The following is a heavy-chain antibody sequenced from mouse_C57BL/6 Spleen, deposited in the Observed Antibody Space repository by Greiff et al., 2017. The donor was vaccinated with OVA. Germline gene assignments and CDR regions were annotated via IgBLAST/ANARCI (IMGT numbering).Heavy chain of an antibody. CDR3: TRPHLLRSSHGGFAY. CDR1: GYTFTDYE. J-gene: IGHJ3*01. CDR2: IDPETGGT. V-gene: IGHV1-15*01. Sequence: QVQLQQSGAELVRPGASVTLSCKASGYTFTDYEMHWVKQTPVHGLEWIGAIDPETGGTAYNQKFKGKAILTADKSSSTAYIELRSLTSEDSAVYYCTRPHLLRSSHGGFAYWGQGTLVTVSA. D-gene: IGHD1-1*01.